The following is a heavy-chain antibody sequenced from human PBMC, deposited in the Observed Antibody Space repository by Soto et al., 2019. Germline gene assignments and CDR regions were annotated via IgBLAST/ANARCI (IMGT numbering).Heavy chain of an antibody. CDR2: ISSSGSTI. J-gene: IGHJ3*02. D-gene: IGHD6-13*01. CDR1: GFTFSSYE. CDR3: ARVVPGGYGDAFDI. V-gene: IGHV3-48*03. Sequence: QSGGSLRLSCAASGFTFSSYEMNWVRQAPGKGLEWVSYISSSGSTIYYADSVKGRFTISRDSAKNSLYLQMNSLRAEDTAVYYCARVVPGGYGDAFDIWGQGTMVTVSS.